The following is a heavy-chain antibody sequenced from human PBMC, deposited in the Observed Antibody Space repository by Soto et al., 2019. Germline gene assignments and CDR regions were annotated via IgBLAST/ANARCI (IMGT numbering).Heavy chain of an antibody. D-gene: IGHD1-1*01. J-gene: IGHJ4*02. Sequence: ASVKVSCKASGYTFTSYAIHWVRQAPGQGLEWMGWINAGNGNTEYSQKVQDRVTIARDTSASTAYMELSSLRSDDTAVYYCATGARRGLWGQGTLVTVSS. CDR1: GYTFTSYA. CDR2: INAGNGNT. CDR3: ATGARRGL. V-gene: IGHV1-3*01.